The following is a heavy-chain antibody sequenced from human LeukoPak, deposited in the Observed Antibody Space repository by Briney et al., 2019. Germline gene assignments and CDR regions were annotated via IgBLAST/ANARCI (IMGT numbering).Heavy chain of an antibody. CDR1: GSSCTSYW. CDR3: ARQSSGWQYYYYYYYMDV. CDR2: IYPGDSDT. D-gene: IGHD6-19*01. J-gene: IGHJ6*03. V-gene: IGHV5-51*01. Sequence: GESLKISCKGSGSSCTSYWIGWVRQMPGKGLEWMGIIYPGDSDTRYSPSFQGQVTISAVNSISTAYLQWSSLKASDTAMYYCARQSSGWQYYYYYYYMDVWGKGTTVTV.